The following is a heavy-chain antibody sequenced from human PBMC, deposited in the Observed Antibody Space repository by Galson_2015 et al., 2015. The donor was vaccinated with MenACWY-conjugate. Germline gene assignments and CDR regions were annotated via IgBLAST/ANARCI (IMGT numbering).Heavy chain of an antibody. D-gene: IGHD4-17*01. CDR2: INHSGGI. CDR3: ARGFYGDYRYFDL. V-gene: IGHV4-34*01. Sequence: TLSLTCTVSGGSISSAYYWSWIRQPPGKGLEWIGEINHSGGINSKSSLKSRVTISVDTSKNQFSLKVSSVTAADTAMYYCARGFYGDYRYFDLWGRGTLVTVSS. J-gene: IGHJ2*01. CDR1: GGSISSAYY.